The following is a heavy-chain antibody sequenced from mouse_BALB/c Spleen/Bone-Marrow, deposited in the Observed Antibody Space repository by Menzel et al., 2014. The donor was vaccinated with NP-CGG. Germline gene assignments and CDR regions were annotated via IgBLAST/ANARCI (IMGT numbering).Heavy chain of an antibody. J-gene: IGHJ2*01. D-gene: IGHD4-1*01. CDR2: ISSGSSAI. V-gene: IGHV5-17*02. CDR3: AGGGNWEEFDY. CDR1: GFTFSSFG. Sequence: DVYLVESGGGLVQPGGPRKLPCAASGFTFSSFGMHWVRQAPERGPEWVAYISSGSSAIFFADTVKGRFTISRDDHKNALILKTTSLRSEDTAMYCCAGGGNWEEFDYWGQGTPFT.